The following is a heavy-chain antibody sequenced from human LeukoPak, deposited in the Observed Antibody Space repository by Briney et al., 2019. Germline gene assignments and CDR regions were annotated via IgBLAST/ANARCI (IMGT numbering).Heavy chain of an antibody. V-gene: IGHV1-2*02. CDR3: ARARWDYYDSSGYYPY. D-gene: IGHD3-22*01. Sequence: ASVKVSFKASGYTFTCYYMHWVRQAPGQGLEWMGWINPNSGGTNYAQKFQGRVTMTRDTSISTAYMELSRLRSDDTAVYYCARARWDYYDSSGYYPYWGQGTLVTVSS. CDR1: GYTFTCYY. CDR2: INPNSGGT. J-gene: IGHJ4*02.